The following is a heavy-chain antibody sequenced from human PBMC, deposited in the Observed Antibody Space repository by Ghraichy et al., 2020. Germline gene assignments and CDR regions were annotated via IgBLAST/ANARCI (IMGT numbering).Heavy chain of an antibody. J-gene: IGHJ5*02. CDR1: GFAFSNYA. CDR2: ISGSGDST. D-gene: IGHD3-3*01. Sequence: GESLNISCAASGFAFSNYAMTWVRQAPGKGLEWVSVISGSGDSTYYADFVKGRFTISRDNSKNTLYLQINSLRAEDTAVYYCAKAPNHDFWSGSYNWFDPWGQGTLVTVSS. CDR3: AKAPNHDFWSGSYNWFDP. V-gene: IGHV3-23*01.